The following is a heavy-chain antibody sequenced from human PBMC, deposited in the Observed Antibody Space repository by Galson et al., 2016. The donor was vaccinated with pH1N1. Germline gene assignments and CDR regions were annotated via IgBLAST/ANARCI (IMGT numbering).Heavy chain of an antibody. J-gene: IGHJ4*02. CDR2: IFYSGIT. Sequence: SETLSLTCSVSGDSMRTYYWNWIRQSPGKGLEWIGNIFYSGITSYNASMKSRVTISLDTSTNQVSLKLTSVTPADSAKYYCARGRGVQEWQSRYCDSWGPGTLVTVSS. D-gene: IGHD3-3*01. CDR3: ARGRGVQEWQSRYCDS. CDR1: GDSMRTYY. V-gene: IGHV4-59*01.